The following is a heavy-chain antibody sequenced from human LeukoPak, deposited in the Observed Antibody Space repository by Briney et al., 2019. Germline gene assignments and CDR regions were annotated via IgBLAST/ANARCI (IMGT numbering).Heavy chain of an antibody. CDR2: ISGSGGSK. D-gene: IGHD3-9*01. Sequence: PGGSLRLSCAASGFAFSKYAMNWVRQAPGKGLEWVSAISGSGGSKYYADSVKGRFTISRDNSKNTLYVQMNSLRAEDTATYYCAKGTTYYDILTGYGYPYYFDYWGQGTLVTVSS. CDR3: AKGTTYYDILTGYGYPYYFDY. J-gene: IGHJ4*02. V-gene: IGHV3-23*01. CDR1: GFAFSKYA.